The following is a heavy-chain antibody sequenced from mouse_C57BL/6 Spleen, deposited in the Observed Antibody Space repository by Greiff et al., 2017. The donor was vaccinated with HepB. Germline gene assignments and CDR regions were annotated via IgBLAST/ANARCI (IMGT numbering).Heavy chain of an antibody. Sequence: QVQLQQSGPELVKPGASVKISCKASGYTFTDYYINWVKQRPGQGLEWIGWIFPGSGSTYYNEKFKGKATLTVDKSSSTAYMLLSSLTSEDSAVYFWAKGGGDDGSSPWYFDGWGTGTTVTVSS. CDR1: GYTFTDYY. CDR3: AKGGGDDGSSPWYFDG. V-gene: IGHV1-75*01. J-gene: IGHJ1*03. D-gene: IGHD1-1*01. CDR2: IFPGSGST.